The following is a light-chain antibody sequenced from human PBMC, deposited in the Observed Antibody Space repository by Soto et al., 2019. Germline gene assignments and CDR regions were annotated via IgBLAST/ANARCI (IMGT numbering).Light chain of an antibody. CDR1: QSVSNNY. V-gene: IGKV3-20*01. CDR2: GAS. CDR3: QQYGYLVT. J-gene: IGKJ4*01. Sequence: EIVMTQSPVTLSVSPGERATLSCRASQSVSNNYLAWYQQKPGRAHRLLIYGASSRATGIPDRFSGSGSGTDFTLTISRLEPEDFAMYYCQQYGYLVTFGGGTKVDIK.